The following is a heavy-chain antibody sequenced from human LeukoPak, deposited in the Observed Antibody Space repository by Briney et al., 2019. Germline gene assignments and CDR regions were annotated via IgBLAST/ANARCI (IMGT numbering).Heavy chain of an antibody. V-gene: IGHV4-31*03. D-gene: IGHD3-22*01. CDR1: GGSISSGGYY. Sequence: SETLSLTCTVSGGSISSGGYYWSWIRQHPGKGLEWIGYIYYSGSTYYNPSLKSRVTISQDTSKNQFSLKLSSVTAADTAVYYCARNADDSSSYPYFDYWGQGTLVTVSS. J-gene: IGHJ4*02. CDR3: ARNADDSSSYPYFDY. CDR2: IYYSGST.